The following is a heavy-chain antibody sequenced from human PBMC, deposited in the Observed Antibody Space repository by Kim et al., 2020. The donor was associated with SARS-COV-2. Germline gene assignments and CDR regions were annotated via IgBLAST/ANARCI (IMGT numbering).Heavy chain of an antibody. Sequence: GGSLRLSCAASGFTFSSYEMNWVRQAPGKGLEWVSYISSSGSTMYYADSVKGRFTISRDSAKNSLYLQMNSLRAEDTAVYYCARAMNTGDPLKRAFDIWGQGTMVTVSS. D-gene: IGHD2-8*02. V-gene: IGHV3-48*03. CDR1: GFTFSSYE. CDR2: ISSSGSTM. J-gene: IGHJ3*02. CDR3: ARAMNTGDPLKRAFDI.